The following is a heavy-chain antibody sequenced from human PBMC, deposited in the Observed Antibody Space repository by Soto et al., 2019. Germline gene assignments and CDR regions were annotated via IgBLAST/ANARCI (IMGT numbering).Heavy chain of an antibody. J-gene: IGHJ4*02. V-gene: IGHV3-7*01. Sequence: EVQLLESGGGLVQPGGSLRLSCAASGFSFSSFWMGWVRQGPGKGLQWVANMKPDGKVKYYVDSVKGRFTISRDNAKNSLYLQMNSLTDEDTAVYYCARGQDHRHDYWGQGTLVTVSS. CDR1: GFSFSSFW. CDR3: ARGQDHRHDY. CDR2: MKPDGKVK.